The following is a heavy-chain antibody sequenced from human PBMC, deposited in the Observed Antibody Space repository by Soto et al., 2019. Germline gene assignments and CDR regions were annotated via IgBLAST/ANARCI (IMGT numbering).Heavy chain of an antibody. J-gene: IGHJ4*02. CDR2: MNPNSGNT. D-gene: IGHD3-16*01. Sequence: RASVKVSCKASGYTFTSYDINWVRQATGQGLEWMGWMNPNSGNTGYAQKFQGRVTMTRNTSISTAYMELNSLRSEDTAVYYCARGEDYVWGSYNYWGQGTLVTVSS. V-gene: IGHV1-8*01. CDR1: GYTFTSYD. CDR3: ARGEDYVWGSYNY.